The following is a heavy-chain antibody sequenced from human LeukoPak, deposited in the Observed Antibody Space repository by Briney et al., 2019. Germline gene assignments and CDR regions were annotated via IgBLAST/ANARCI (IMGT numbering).Heavy chain of an antibody. Sequence: PSETLSLTCNVSVGSISSGGYSWSWIRQPPGKGLEWIGYIYYSGSTNYNPSLKSRVTISVDTSKNQFSLKLSSVTAADTAVYYCAREGAYDSSGYYLYNWFDPWGQGTLVTVSS. CDR3: AREGAYDSSGYYLYNWFDP. D-gene: IGHD3-22*01. CDR1: VGSISSGGYS. CDR2: IYYSGST. V-gene: IGHV4-61*08. J-gene: IGHJ5*02.